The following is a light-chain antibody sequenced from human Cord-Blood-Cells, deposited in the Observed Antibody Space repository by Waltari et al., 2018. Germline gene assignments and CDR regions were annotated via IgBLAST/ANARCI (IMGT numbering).Light chain of an antibody. CDR3: AAWDDSLSGPV. CDR2: RNN. Sequence: QSVLTQPPSASGTPGQRVTISCSGSSSNIGSNYVYWYQQLPGTAPKLPIYRNNQRPSGVPDRFSGCKSGTSASLAISGLRSEDEADYYCAAWDDSLSGPVFGGGTKLTVL. CDR1: SSNIGSNY. V-gene: IGLV1-47*01. J-gene: IGLJ2*01.